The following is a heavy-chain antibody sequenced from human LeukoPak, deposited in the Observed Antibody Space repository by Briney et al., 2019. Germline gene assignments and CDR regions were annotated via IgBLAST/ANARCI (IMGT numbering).Heavy chain of an antibody. J-gene: IGHJ2*01. D-gene: IGHD2-2*01. CDR2: INRDGREE. Sequence: GGSLRLSCAASGFTFSNYWMNWVRQAPGKGLQWVANINRDGREEYYVDSVKGRFTISRDNAKNSLSLQMSSLRAEDTAVYFCAKQSHCSSTSCYGWDWYFDLWGRGTLVTVSS. CDR1: GFTFSNYW. V-gene: IGHV3-7*01. CDR3: AKQSHCSSTSCYGWDWYFDL.